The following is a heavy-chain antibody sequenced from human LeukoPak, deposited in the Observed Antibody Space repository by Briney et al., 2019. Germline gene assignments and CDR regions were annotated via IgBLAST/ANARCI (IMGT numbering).Heavy chain of an antibody. CDR1: GYTFTGYY. CDR2: INPNSGGT. CDR3: ARASKYYYDSSGYDC. Sequence: ASVKVSCKASGYTFTGYYMHWVRQAPGQGLEWMGWINPNSGGTNYAQKFQGRVTMTRDTSISTAYMELSRLRSDDTAVYYCARASKYYYDSSGYDCWGQGTLVTVSS. V-gene: IGHV1-2*02. J-gene: IGHJ4*02. D-gene: IGHD3-22*01.